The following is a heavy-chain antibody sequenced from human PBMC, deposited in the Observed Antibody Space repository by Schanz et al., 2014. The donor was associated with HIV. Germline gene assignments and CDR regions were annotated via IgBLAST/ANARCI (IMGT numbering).Heavy chain of an antibody. CDR2: ISAYNGNT. J-gene: IGHJ6*02. CDR1: GYTFTSYG. CDR3: ARTDYDILTGYSLGYYGMDV. Sequence: QVQLVQPGAEVKKPGASVKVSCKASGYTFTSYGISWVRQAPGQGLEWMGWISAYNGNTNYAQKLQGRVTMTTDTSTSTAYMELRSLRSDDTAVYYCARTDYDILTGYSLGYYGMDVWGQGTTVTVSS. V-gene: IGHV1-18*01. D-gene: IGHD3-9*01.